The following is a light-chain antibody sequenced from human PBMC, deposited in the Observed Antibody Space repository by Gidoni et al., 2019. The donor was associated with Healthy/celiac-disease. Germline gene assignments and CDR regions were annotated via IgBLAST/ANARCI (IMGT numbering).Light chain of an antibody. CDR2: GNS. V-gene: IGLV1-40*01. J-gene: IGLJ2*01. Sequence: QSVLTQPPSVSGAPVQGVTISCTGSSSNIGAGYDVHWYQQLPGTAPKLLIYGNSNRPSGVPDRSSGSKSGTSASLAITGLQAEDEADYYCQSYDSSLSVVFGGGTKLTVL. CDR3: QSYDSSLSVV. CDR1: SSNIGAGYD.